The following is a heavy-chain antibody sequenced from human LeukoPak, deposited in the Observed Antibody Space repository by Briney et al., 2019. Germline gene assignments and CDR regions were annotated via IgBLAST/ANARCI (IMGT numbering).Heavy chain of an antibody. D-gene: IGHD3-22*01. Sequence: GSLRLSCAASGFTFSSYWMSWVRQAPGKGLEWIGEINHSGSTNYNPSLKSRVTISVDTSKNQFSLKLSSVTAADTAVYYCARRSIVVVSKVDYWGQGTLVTVSS. CDR2: INHSGST. J-gene: IGHJ4*02. V-gene: IGHV4-34*01. CDR1: GFTFSSYW. CDR3: ARRSIVVVSKVDY.